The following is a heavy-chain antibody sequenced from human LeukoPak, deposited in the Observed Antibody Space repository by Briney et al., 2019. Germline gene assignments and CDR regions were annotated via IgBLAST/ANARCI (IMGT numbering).Heavy chain of an antibody. V-gene: IGHV4-59*12. CDR1: GASISSYY. CDR3: AREEDCSGGICYLGNAFDI. D-gene: IGHD2-15*01. J-gene: IGHJ3*02. CDR2: IYYSGST. Sequence: SETLSLTCTVSGASISSYYWSWIRQPPGKGLEWIGYIYYSGSTNYNPSLKGRVTISVDTSKNQFPLKLSSVTAADTAVYYCAREEDCSGGICYLGNAFDIWGQGTMVNVSS.